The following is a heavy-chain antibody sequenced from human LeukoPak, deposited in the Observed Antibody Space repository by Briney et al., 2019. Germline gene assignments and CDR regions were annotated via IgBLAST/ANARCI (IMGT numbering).Heavy chain of an antibody. D-gene: IGHD3-10*01. J-gene: IGHJ5*02. V-gene: IGHV3-30*18. CDR3: AKSWGVRGPNWFDP. CDR2: ISYDGSNK. CDR1: GFTFSSYG. Sequence: GGSLRLSCAASGFTFSSYGTHWVRQAPGKGLEWVAVISYDGSNKYYADSVKGRFTISRDNSKNTLYLQMNSLRAEDTAVYYCAKSWGVRGPNWFDPWGQGTLVTVSS.